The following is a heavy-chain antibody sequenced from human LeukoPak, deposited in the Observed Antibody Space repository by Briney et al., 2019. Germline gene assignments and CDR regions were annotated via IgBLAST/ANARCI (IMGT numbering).Heavy chain of an antibody. CDR3: AKEVVVVAANNWFDP. J-gene: IGHJ5*02. D-gene: IGHD2-15*01. V-gene: IGHV3-30*18. Sequence: PGGSLRLSCAASGFTFSSYGMHWVRQAPGKGLEWVAVISYDGSNKYYADSVKGRFTISRDNSKNTLYLQMNSLRAEDTAVYYCAKEVVVVAANNWFDPWGQGTLVTVSS. CDR1: GFTFSSYG. CDR2: ISYDGSNK.